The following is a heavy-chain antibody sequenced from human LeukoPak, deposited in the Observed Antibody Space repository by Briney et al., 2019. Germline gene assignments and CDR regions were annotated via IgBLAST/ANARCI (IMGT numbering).Heavy chain of an antibody. V-gene: IGHV3-30*18. CDR3: AKDWDHFIFDY. CDR1: GFTFSSYG. CDR2: ISYDGSNK. Sequence: GGSLRLSCAASGFTFSSYGMHWVRQAPGKGLEWVAVISYDGSNKYYADSVKGRFTISRDNSKNTLYLQMNSLRAEDTAVYYYAKDWDHFIFDYWGQGTLVTVSS. J-gene: IGHJ4*02. D-gene: IGHD3-3*02.